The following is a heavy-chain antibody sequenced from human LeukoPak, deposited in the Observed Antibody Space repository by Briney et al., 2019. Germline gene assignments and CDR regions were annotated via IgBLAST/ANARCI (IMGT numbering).Heavy chain of an antibody. CDR2: ISAYNGNT. V-gene: IGHV1-18*01. D-gene: IGHD6-19*01. J-gene: IGHJ4*02. CDR1: GGTFSSYA. Sequence: ASVKVSCKASGGTFSSYAISWVRQAPGQGLEWMGWISAYNGNTNYAQKLQGRVTMTTDTSTSTAYMELRSLRSDDTAVYYCARARSGWYEREDYYFDYWGQGTLVTVSS. CDR3: ARARSGWYEREDYYFDY.